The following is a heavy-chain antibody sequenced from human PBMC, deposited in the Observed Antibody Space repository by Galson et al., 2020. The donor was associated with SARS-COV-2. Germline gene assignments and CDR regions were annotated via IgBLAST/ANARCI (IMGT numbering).Heavy chain of an antibody. D-gene: IGHD1-26*01. V-gene: IGHV3-30*18. J-gene: IGHJ4*02. Sequence: TGGSLRLSCAASGFTFSSYGMHWVRQAPGKGLEWVAVISYDGSNKYYADSVKGRFTISRDNSKNTLYLQMNSLRAEDTAVYYCANAYAGWEEMATIGRFDYWGQGTLVTVSS. CDR2: ISYDGSNK. CDR1: GFTFSSYG. CDR3: ANAYAGWEEMATIGRFDY.